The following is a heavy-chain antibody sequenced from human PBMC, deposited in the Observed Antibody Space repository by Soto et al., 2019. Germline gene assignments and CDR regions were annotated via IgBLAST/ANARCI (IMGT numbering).Heavy chain of an antibody. D-gene: IGHD1-1*01. J-gene: IGHJ6*03. CDR1: GFTFSDYY. V-gene: IGHV3-11*01. CDR2: ISSSGSTI. Sequence: GGSLRLSCAASGFTFSDYYMSWIRQAPGKGLEWVSYISSSGSTIYYADSVKGRFTISRDNAKNSLYLQMNSLRAEDTAVYYCARDALGTRLYYYYYYYMDVWGKGTTVTVSS. CDR3: ARDALGTRLYYYYYYYMDV.